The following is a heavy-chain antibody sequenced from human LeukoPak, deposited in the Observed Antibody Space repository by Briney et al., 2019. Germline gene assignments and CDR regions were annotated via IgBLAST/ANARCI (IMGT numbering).Heavy chain of an antibody. CDR3: ARVGVSRYSYGSTDFFDY. CDR1: GYSISSGYY. D-gene: IGHD5-18*01. V-gene: IGHV4-38-2*02. CDR2: IYHSGST. J-gene: IGHJ4*02. Sequence: PSETLSLTCTVSGYSISSGYYWGWIRQPPGKGPEWIGSIYHSGSTYYNPSLKSRVTISVDTSKNQFSLKLSSVTAADTAVYYCARVGVSRYSYGSTDFFDYWGQGTLVTVSS.